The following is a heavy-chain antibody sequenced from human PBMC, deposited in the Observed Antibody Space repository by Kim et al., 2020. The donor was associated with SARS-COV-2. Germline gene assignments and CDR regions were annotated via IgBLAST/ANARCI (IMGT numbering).Heavy chain of an antibody. CDR3: AKAPRLYSSGFDY. CDR2: ITSGASI. Sequence: GGSLRLSCAASGFMFSNYAMSWVRQAPGKGLEWVSAITSGASIYYADSVKGRFTISRDNSKNTLYLQMNSLRAEDTAVYYCAKAPRLYSSGFDYWGQGTLVTASS. V-gene: IGHV3-23*01. CDR1: GFMFSNYA. D-gene: IGHD6-19*01. J-gene: IGHJ4*02.